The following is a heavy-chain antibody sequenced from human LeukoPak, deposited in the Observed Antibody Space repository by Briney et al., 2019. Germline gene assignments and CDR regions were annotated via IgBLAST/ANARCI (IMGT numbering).Heavy chain of an antibody. CDR3: TRDHITSWQIDF. D-gene: IGHD2-2*01. CDR2: ISYDGSNK. J-gene: IGHJ4*02. V-gene: IGHV3-30-3*01. Sequence: GGSLRLSCAASGFTFSSYAMHWVRQAPGKGLEWVAVISYDGSNKYYADSVKGRFTISRDNSKNTVSLQMNSLRVEDTAVYYCTRDHITSWQIDFWGQGTLVTVSS. CDR1: GFTFSSYA.